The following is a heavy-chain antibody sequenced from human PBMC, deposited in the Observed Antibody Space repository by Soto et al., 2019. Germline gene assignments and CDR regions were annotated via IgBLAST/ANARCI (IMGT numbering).Heavy chain of an antibody. Sequence: SETLSLTCAVYGGSFSGYYWSWIRQPPGKGLEWIGEINHSGSTNYNPSLKSRVTISVDTSKNQFSLKLSSVTAADTAVYYCARVSMVRGVIINRKGRYYFDYWGQGTLVTVSS. V-gene: IGHV4-34*01. CDR3: ARVSMVRGVIINRKGRYYFDY. CDR2: INHSGST. CDR1: GGSFSGYY. D-gene: IGHD3-10*01. J-gene: IGHJ4*02.